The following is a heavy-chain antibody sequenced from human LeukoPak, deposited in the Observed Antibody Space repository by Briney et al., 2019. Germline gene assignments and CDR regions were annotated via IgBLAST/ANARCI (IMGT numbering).Heavy chain of an antibody. V-gene: IGHV3-21*01. D-gene: IGHD6-6*01. J-gene: IGHJ4*02. CDR1: GFTFSSYS. Sequence: GGSLRLSCAASGFTFSSYSMNWVRQAPGKGLEWDSSISSSSSYIYYADSVKGRFTISRDNAKNSLYLQMNSLRAEDTAVYYCARDVFSSSSNRWGQGTLVTVSS. CDR2: ISSSSSYI. CDR3: ARDVFSSSSNR.